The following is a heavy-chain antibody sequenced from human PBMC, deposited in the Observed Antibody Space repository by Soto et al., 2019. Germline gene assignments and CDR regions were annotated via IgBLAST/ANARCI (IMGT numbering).Heavy chain of an antibody. Sequence: QVQLVQSGAEVKEPGASVKVSCKASGYNFFGYGLSWVRQAPGQGLEWMGWISVYNAKTNYAQKFQGRVTMTPDTSATSVYMELRSLTSDDTAVYYCARGRRPLIAGRYDTSGYFDPWGQGTLVTVSS. CDR1: GYNFFGYG. CDR2: ISVYNAKT. J-gene: IGHJ5*02. CDR3: ARGRRPLIAGRYDTSGYFDP. D-gene: IGHD3-22*01. V-gene: IGHV1-18*01.